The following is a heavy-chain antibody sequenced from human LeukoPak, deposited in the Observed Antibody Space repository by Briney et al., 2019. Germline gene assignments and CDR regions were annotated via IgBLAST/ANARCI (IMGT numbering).Heavy chain of an antibody. CDR2: MSPSGSS. CDR3: ARGRQDVNMILVVMAGVSYYLDV. CDR1: GGSFSDYY. D-gene: IGHD3-22*01. J-gene: IGHJ6*03. V-gene: IGHV4-34*01. Sequence: SETLSLTCAVYGGSFSDYYWAWIRQTPGKGLEWIGEMSPSGSSNYNPSLKSRVTISVDTSKNQFSLKLRSVTAADTAVYYCARGRQDVNMILVVMAGVSYYLDVWSKGTTVTVS.